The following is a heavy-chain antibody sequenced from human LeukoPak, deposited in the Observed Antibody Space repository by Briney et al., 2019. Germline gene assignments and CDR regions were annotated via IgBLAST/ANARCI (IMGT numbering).Heavy chain of an antibody. CDR1: GGSISSSSYY. CDR2: IYYSGST. J-gene: IGHJ4*02. CDR3: ARLRYSYGLSYFDY. D-gene: IGHD5-18*01. Sequence: SETLSLTCTVSGGSISSSSYYWGWIRQPPGKGLEWIGSIYYSGSTNYNPSLKSRVTISVDTSKNQFSLKLSSVTAADTAVYYCARLRYSYGLSYFDYWGQGTLVTVSS. V-gene: IGHV4-39*07.